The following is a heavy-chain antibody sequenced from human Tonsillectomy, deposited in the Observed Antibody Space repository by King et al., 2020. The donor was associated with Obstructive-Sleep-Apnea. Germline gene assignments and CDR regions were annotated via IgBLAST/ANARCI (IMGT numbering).Heavy chain of an antibody. Sequence: QLVQSGAEVKKPGASVTISCKASGYIFTSYAINWVRQAPGQRLEWMGWINAGNGNTKYSQKFQDRVTLKRDTSASTVYMELSSLTSEDTAVYSCARPGLGPVDYWGQGTLVTVSS. CDR2: INAGNGNT. J-gene: IGHJ4*02. D-gene: IGHD6-19*01. CDR3: ARPGLGPVDY. CDR1: GYIFTSYA. V-gene: IGHV1-3*01.